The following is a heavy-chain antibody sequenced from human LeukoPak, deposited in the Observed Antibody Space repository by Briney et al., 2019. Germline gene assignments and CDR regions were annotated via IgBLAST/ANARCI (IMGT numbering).Heavy chain of an antibody. V-gene: IGHV1-69*05. CDR2: IIPIFGTA. Sequence: SVKVSCKASGGTFSSYAISWVRQAPGQGLEWMGGIIPIFGTANYAQKFQGRVTITTDESTSTAYMELSSLRSEDTAVYYCARVFYGDYYYYYYMDVRGKGTTVTVSS. D-gene: IGHD4-17*01. CDR3: ARVFYGDYYYYYYMDV. J-gene: IGHJ6*03. CDR1: GGTFSSYA.